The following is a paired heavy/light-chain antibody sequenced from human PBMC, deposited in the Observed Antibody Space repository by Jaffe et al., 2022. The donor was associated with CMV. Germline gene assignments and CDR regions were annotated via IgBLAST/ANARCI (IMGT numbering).Heavy chain of an antibody. D-gene: IGHD6-13*01. J-gene: IGHJ4*02. Sequence: QVQLVESGGGLVKPGGSLRLSCAASGFTFSDYYMSWIRQAPGKGLEWVSYISSSGSTIYYADSVKGRFTISRDNAKNSLYLQMNSLRAEDTAVYYCARGRIAAAESLFDYWGQGTLVTVSS. CDR1: GFTFSDYY. CDR2: ISSSGSTI. V-gene: IGHV3-11*01. CDR3: ARGRIAAAESLFDY.
Light chain of an antibody. CDR1: QGISSY. J-gene: IGKJ5*01. CDR2: AAS. V-gene: IGKV1-8*01. Sequence: AIRMTQSPSSFSASTGDRVTITCRASQGISSYLAWYQQKPGKAPKLLIYAASTLQSGVPSRFSGSGSGTDFTLTISCLQSEDFATYYCQQYYSYPPITFGQGTRLEIK. CDR3: QQYYSYPPIT.